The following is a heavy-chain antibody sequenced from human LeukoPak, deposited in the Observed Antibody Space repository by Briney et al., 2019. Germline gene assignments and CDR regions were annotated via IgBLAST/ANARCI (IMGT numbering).Heavy chain of an antibody. V-gene: IGHV1-69*13. D-gene: IGHD3-3*01. CDR2: FIPIFGTA. J-gene: IGHJ6*02. CDR3: ARGGDFWSATWVYYGMDV. Sequence: SVKVSCTASGGTFSSYAISWVRQAPGQGVEWVGGFIPIFGTANYAQKFQGRVTITADESTSAAYMELSSLRSGDTAVYYCARGGDFWSATWVYYGMDVWGQGTTVTVSS. CDR1: GGTFSSYA.